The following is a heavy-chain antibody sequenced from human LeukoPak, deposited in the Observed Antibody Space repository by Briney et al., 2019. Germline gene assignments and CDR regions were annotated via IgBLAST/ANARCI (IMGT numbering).Heavy chain of an antibody. CDR2: INTNTGNP. J-gene: IGHJ6*02. Sequence: ASVRVSCKASGGTFTSYAMNWVRQAPGQGLEWMGWINTNTGNPTYAQGFTGRFVFSLDTSVSTAYLQISSLKAEDTAVYYCARGPRSVVTGNYYGMDVWGQGTTVTVSS. V-gene: IGHV7-4-1*02. D-gene: IGHD4-23*01. CDR3: ARGPRSVVTGNYYGMDV. CDR1: GGTFTSYA.